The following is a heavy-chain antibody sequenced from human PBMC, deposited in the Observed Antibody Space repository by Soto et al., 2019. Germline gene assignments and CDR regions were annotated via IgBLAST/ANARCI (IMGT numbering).Heavy chain of an antibody. CDR3: ARGGRGSYRFDY. D-gene: IGHD1-26*01. CDR1: GGSFSGYY. J-gene: IGHJ4*02. V-gene: IGHV4-34*01. CDR2: INHSGST. Sequence: QVQLQQWGAGLLKPSETLSLTCAVYGGSFSGYYWSWIRQPPGKGLEWIGEINHSGSTNYNPSLKSRVTRSVATATNQFSLEMSYVTAADTAVYYCARGGRGSYRFDYWGQGNLVTVSS.